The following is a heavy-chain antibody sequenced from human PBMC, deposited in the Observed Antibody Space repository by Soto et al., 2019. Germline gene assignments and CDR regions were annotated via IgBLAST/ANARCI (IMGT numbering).Heavy chain of an antibody. V-gene: IGHV3-23*01. CDR1: GFTFSSYA. Sequence: DVQLLESGGGLVQPKGSLRLSCAASGFTFSSYAMGWVRQGPGKGLEWVAVVSIGGSTHYADSVRGRFTISRDNPKHTLSLQMNSLSAEDTAVYFCAKGRGAGGHFDYWGQGALVTVSS. D-gene: IGHD2-15*01. CDR3: AKGRGAGGHFDY. CDR2: VSIGGST. J-gene: IGHJ4*02.